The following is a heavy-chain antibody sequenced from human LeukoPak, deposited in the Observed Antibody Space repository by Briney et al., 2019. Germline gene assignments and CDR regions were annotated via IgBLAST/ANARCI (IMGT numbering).Heavy chain of an antibody. D-gene: IGHD3-22*01. CDR3: AKGSDSSGYYPYYFDY. CDR1: GFTFSSYE. CDR2: ISGSGGST. Sequence: GGSLRLSCAASGFTFSSYEMNWVRQAPGKGLEWVSAISGSGGSTYYADSVKGRFTISRDNSKNTLYLQMNSLRAEDTAVYYCAKGSDSSGYYPYYFDYWGQGTLVTVSS. J-gene: IGHJ4*02. V-gene: IGHV3-23*01.